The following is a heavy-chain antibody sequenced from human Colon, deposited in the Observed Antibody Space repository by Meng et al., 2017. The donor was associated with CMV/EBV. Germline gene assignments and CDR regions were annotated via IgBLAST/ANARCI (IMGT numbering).Heavy chain of an antibody. J-gene: IGHJ5*02. CDR2: IFSDAST. Sequence: GESLKISCAASGFTFSDYYMSWVRQAPGKGLEWVSVIFSDASTLSIQSVAGRFTVSRDTLRNTVYLQMNSLRVDDTAVYYCAREPDDGEGFDPWGQGALVTVSS. CDR1: GFTFSDYY. D-gene: IGHD1-1*01. CDR3: AREPDDGEGFDP. V-gene: IGHV3-53*01.